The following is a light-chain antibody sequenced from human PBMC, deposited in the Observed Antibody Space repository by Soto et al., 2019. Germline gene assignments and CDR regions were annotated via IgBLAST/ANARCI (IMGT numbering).Light chain of an antibody. J-gene: IGKJ4*01. Sequence: EIVLTQSPGTLSLSPGERATPSCRASQSVSSSYLAWYQQKPGQAPRLLIYGASSRATGIPDRFSGSGSGTDFTLTISRLEPEDFAVYYCQQYGSSCFGGGTKVEIK. CDR3: QQYGSSC. CDR1: QSVSSSY. V-gene: IGKV3-20*01. CDR2: GAS.